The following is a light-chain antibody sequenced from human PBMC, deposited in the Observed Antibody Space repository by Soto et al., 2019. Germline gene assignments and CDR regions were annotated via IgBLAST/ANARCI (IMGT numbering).Light chain of an antibody. J-gene: IGKJ4*01. CDR2: LGS. CDR1: QSLLHSNGYNY. V-gene: IGKV2-28*01. CDR3: MQTLQTPLT. Sequence: DIVMTQSPLSLPVTPGEPASISCRSSQSLLHSNGYNYLDWYLQKAGQSPQLLIYLGSNRASGVPDRFSGSGSGTDFTLKISRVEAEDVGVYHCMQTLQTPLTLGGGTKVDIK.